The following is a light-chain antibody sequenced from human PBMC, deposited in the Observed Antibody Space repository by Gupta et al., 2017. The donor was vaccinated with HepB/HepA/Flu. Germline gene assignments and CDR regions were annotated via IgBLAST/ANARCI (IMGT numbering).Light chain of an antibody. Sequence: QAGLTQPPSVSKDLRPTATLTCSGNSNNVGYEGAAWLQQHQGHPPKLLYYRNNNRPSGISERFSESRSGNTASLTITGLQPEDEADYYCSAWDRSLSAWVFGGGTKLTVL. CDR2: RNN. CDR1: SNNVGYEG. V-gene: IGLV10-54*04. CDR3: SAWDRSLSAWV. J-gene: IGLJ3*02.